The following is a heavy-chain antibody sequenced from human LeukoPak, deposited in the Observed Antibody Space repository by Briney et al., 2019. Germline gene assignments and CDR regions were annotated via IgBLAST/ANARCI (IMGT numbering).Heavy chain of an antibody. CDR2: IYYSGST. CDR1: GGSISSYY. V-gene: IGHV4-59*01. D-gene: IGHD6-19*01. J-gene: IGHJ4*02. CDR3: ARAVRLKEQFFDY. Sequence: SETLSLTCTVSGGSISSYYWSWIRQPPGKGLEWIGYIYYSGSTNYNPSLKSRVTISVDTSKNQFSLKLSSVTAADTAVYYCARAVRLKEQFFDYWGQGTLVTVSS.